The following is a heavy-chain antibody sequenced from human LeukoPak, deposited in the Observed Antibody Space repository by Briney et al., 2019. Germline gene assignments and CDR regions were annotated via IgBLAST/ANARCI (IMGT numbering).Heavy chain of an antibody. Sequence: GGSLRLSCAASGFTSSSYGMHWVRQAPGKGLEWVAVISYDGSNKYYADSVKGRFTISRDNSKNTLYLQMNSLRAEDTAVYYCAKDMKGTTVTTFDYWGQGTLVTVSS. V-gene: IGHV3-30*18. D-gene: IGHD4-17*01. CDR2: ISYDGSNK. J-gene: IGHJ4*02. CDR3: AKDMKGTTVTTFDY. CDR1: GFTSSSYG.